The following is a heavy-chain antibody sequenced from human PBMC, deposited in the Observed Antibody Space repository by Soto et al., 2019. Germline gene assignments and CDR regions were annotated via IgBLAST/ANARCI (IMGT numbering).Heavy chain of an antibody. V-gene: IGHV6-1*01. CDR2: TYFRSKWYN. Sequence: SQTLSLTCAISGDSVSGNSAAWNWIRQSPSRGLEWLGRTYFRSKWYNDFAVSVRSRITINPDTSKNQFSLQLNSVTPEDTAVYYCARGIALAGETYIDYWGQGTLVTGSS. D-gene: IGHD6-19*01. CDR3: ARGIALAGETYIDY. J-gene: IGHJ4*02. CDR1: GDSVSGNSAA.